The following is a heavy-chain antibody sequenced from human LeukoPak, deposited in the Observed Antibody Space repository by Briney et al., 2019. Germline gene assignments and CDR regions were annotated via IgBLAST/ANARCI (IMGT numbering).Heavy chain of an antibody. V-gene: IGHV3-15*01. J-gene: IGHJ4*02. CDR1: GFPFSDVW. Sequence: PGGSLRLSCAASGFPFSDVWMSWVRQAPGKGLKWVGRIKRKTDGGTADYAAPVKGRFTFSRDDSKNTLYLQMNSLKTEDTAVYYCTTDWYYYDSSGYYPIFWGQGTLVTVSS. CDR3: TTDWYYYDSSGYYPIF. CDR2: IKRKTDGGTA. D-gene: IGHD3-22*01.